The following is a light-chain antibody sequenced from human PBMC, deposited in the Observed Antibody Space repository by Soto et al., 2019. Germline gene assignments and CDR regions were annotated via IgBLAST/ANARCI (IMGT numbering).Light chain of an antibody. CDR3: QKYNSAPLT. CDR2: AAS. CDR1: QGIGVY. J-gene: IGKJ4*01. V-gene: IGKV1-27*01. Sequence: DIPMTQSPSSLSASLGDRVTITCRASQGIGVYLAWFQQKPGQVSRLLIYAASALQSGVPSRFSGGGSGADFILTINSLQPEDVATYYCQKYNSAPLTFGGGTKVEIK.